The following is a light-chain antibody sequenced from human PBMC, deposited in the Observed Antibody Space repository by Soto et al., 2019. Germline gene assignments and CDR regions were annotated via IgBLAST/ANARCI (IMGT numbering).Light chain of an antibody. CDR1: RGVGTSY. CDR2: GTS. J-gene: IGKJ2*01. V-gene: IGKV3-20*01. CDR3: QQYGRSPL. Sequence: ENVLTQSPGTLSLSPGETASLSCRASRGVGTSYLAWYQQKPGQAPRPLLYGTSNRATGIPDRFSGSGSGTDFTLTISGLEPEDFAVYFCQQYGRSPLFGQGTKLEIK.